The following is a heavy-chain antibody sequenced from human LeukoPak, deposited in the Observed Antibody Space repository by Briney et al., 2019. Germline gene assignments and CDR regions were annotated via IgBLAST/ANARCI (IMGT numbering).Heavy chain of an antibody. D-gene: IGHD6-13*01. V-gene: IGHV3-15*01. Sequence: GGSLRLSCAASGLTFSNAWMSWVRQAPGKGLEWVGRIKSKTDGGTTDYAAPVKGRFTISRDDSKNTLYLQMNSLKTEDTAVYYCTTDYVAAARYYYYYMDVWGKGTTVTVSS. CDR1: GLTFSNAW. CDR2: IKSKTDGGTT. CDR3: TTDYVAAARYYYYYMDV. J-gene: IGHJ6*03.